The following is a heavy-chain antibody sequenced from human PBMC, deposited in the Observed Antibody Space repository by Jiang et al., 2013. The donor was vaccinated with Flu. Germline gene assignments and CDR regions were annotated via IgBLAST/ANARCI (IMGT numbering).Heavy chain of an antibody. D-gene: IGHD2-15*01. V-gene: IGHV1-24*01. CDR3: ARAPYIAVTETATPGWLDP. CDR2: SDPEDGET. Sequence: SGAEVKKPGASVKVSCKVSGYSLTELSMHWVRQAPGKGLEWVGGSDPEDGETFYALKFQGRVTITRDTSSTTAYMELSSLRSEDTAVYYCARAPYIAVTETATPGWLDPWGQGTLVTVSS. CDR1: GYSLTELS. J-gene: IGHJ5*02.